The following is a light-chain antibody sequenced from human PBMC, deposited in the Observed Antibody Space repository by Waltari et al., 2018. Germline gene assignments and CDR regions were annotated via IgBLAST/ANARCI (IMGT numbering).Light chain of an antibody. V-gene: IGLV4-60*03. CDR3: ETWDSNTYV. J-gene: IGLJ1*01. Sequence: HPVLTHSSSASASLGSSVKLTCTLSSGHSSYITARHPQQPGMAPRYLMKLEGSGSYNKGSGGPDRFSGSSSGADRYLTIPNLQSEDEADYYCETWDSNTYVFGTGTKVTVL. CDR2: LEGSGSY. CDR1: SGHSSYI.